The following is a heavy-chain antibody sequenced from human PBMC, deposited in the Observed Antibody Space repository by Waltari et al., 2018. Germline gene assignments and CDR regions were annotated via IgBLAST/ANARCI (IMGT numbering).Heavy chain of an antibody. D-gene: IGHD2-8*01. CDR1: GFTFRSYA. CDR3: AKDRQGVWDY. Sequence: VQVLESGGGLVQPGGSLSLSCAASGFTFRSYAMPWVRQAPGKGLEWVSAIPGDGGSTYYADSVKGRFTISRDNSKNTVYLQMNSLRAEDTAIYYCAKDRQGVWDYWGQGTLVTVSS. J-gene: IGHJ4*02. V-gene: IGHV3-23*01. CDR2: IPGDGGST.